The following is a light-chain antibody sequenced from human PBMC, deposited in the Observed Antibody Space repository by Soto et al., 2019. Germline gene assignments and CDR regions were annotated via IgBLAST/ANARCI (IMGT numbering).Light chain of an antibody. Sequence: EIGMTQSPATLSVSPGERATLSCRASQSVSRNLAWYQQKPGQAPRLLIYGASTRATDIPARFSGSGSGTEFTLTISSLQSEDFAVYHCQQYNDWPKTFGHGTKVEIK. CDR1: QSVSRN. CDR3: QQYNDWPKT. J-gene: IGKJ1*01. V-gene: IGKV3-15*01. CDR2: GAS.